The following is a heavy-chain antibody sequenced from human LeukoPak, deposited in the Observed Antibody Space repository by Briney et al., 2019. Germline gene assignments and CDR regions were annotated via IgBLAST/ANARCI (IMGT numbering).Heavy chain of an antibody. V-gene: IGHV3-74*01. J-gene: IGHJ6*03. CDR1: GFTFSNYW. CDR3: ARSGSGYSHYYYMDV. Sequence: PGGSLRLSCAVSGFTFSNYWMHWVRQVPGEGPFWVSLINSDGSDTTYADSVKGRFTISRDNAKDTLYLQMNSLRAEDTAVYYCARSGSGYSHYYYMDVWGKGTTVTVSS. D-gene: IGHD1-26*01. CDR2: INSDGSDT.